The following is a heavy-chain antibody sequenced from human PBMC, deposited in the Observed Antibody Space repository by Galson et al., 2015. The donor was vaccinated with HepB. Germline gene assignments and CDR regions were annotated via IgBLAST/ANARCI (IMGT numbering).Heavy chain of an antibody. Sequence: SLRLSCAASGFTFSSYGTHWVRQAPGKGLEWVAVIWHDGSDKYYADSVKGRFTISRDNSKNTLYLQMSSLRVEDTAVYYCARDAGRAMTVSDYWGQGTLVTVSS. D-gene: IGHD4-17*01. CDR3: ARDAGRAMTVSDY. CDR2: IWHDGSDK. V-gene: IGHV3-33*01. CDR1: GFTFSSYG. J-gene: IGHJ4*02.